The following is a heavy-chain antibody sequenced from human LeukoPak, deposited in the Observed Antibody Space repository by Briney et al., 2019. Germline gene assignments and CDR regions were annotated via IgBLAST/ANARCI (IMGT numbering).Heavy chain of an antibody. V-gene: IGHV3-23*01. CDR1: GFTFSSYA. J-gene: IGHJ4*02. Sequence: GGSLRLSCAASGFTFSSYARSWVRQAQGKGREWVAAISGNGGRTHYADPEKGRFTISRDNAKNRMYLQINVLRPEDTALYYCARDGYSGYARPYWGQGTLVTVSS. D-gene: IGHD5-12*01. CDR2: ISGNGGRT. CDR3: ARDGYSGYARPY.